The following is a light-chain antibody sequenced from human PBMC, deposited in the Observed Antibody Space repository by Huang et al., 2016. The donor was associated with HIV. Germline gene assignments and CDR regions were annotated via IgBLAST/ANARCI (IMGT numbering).Light chain of an antibody. V-gene: IGKV1-5*03. CDR3: QHYNSFPWT. J-gene: IGKJ1*01. CDR2: EAS. Sequence: DIQMTQSSATLSASVGDKVTITCRASQSIGTWLAWYQQKTGKAPNLLIYEASALESGVTSRFSGGGSGTEFTRTINSLQPDDFATYYCQHYNSFPWTFGQGTKVEV. CDR1: QSIGTW.